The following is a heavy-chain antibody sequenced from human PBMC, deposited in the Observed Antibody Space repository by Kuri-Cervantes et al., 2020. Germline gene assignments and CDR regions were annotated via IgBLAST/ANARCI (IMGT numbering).Heavy chain of an antibody. J-gene: IGHJ5*02. CDR1: GYTFTSYD. CDR2: MNPNSGNT. Sequence: ASVKVSCKASGYTFTSYDINWVRQATGQGLEWMGWMNPNSGNTGYAQKLQGRVTMTTDTSTSTAYMELRSLRTDDTAVYYCARVDRSWAWFDPWGQGTLVTVSS. CDR3: ARVDRSWAWFDP. D-gene: IGHD2-15*01. V-gene: IGHV1-8*01.